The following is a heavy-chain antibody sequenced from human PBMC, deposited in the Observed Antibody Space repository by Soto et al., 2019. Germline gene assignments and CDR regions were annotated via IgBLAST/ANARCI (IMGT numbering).Heavy chain of an antibody. CDR2: INHSGST. D-gene: IGHD2-8*02. J-gene: IGHJ4*02. CDR3: ARDKITGLFDY. CDR1: GGSFSGYY. Sequence: QVQLQQWGAGLLKPSETLSLTCAVYGGSFSGYYWTCIRQPPGTGLEWIGEINHSGSTNYNPSLKSLVTISVDASKNQFSLKLTSVTAAYTAVYYCARDKITGLFDYWGQGTLVTVSS. V-gene: IGHV4-34*01.